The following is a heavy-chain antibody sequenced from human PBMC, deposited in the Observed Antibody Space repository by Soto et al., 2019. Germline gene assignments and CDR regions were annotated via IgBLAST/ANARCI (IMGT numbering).Heavy chain of an antibody. J-gene: IGHJ6*02. CDR3: ARDRRPGYYYYGMDV. Sequence: GGSLRLSCSASGFIFSNFAMHWVRQAPGKGLEYVSAISSNGGTTYYADSVKGRFTISRDNSKNTLYLQMNSLRAEDTAVYYCARDRRPGYYYYGMDVWGQGTTVTVSS. CDR1: GFIFSNFA. D-gene: IGHD1-1*01. V-gene: IGHV3-64*04. CDR2: ISSNGGTT.